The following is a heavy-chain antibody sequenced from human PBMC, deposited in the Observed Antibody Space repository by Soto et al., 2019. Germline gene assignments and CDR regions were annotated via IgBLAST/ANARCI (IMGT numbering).Heavy chain of an antibody. Sequence: GGSLRLSCAASGFTFSSYAMHWVRQAPGKGLEWVAVISYDGSNKYYADSVKGRFTISRDNSKNTLYLQMNSLRAEDTAVYYCARNPDTFGGAHDSLNFDYWGQGTLVTVSS. CDR1: GFTFSSYA. D-gene: IGHD3-16*01. J-gene: IGHJ4*02. CDR2: ISYDGSNK. CDR3: ARNPDTFGGAHDSLNFDY. V-gene: IGHV3-30-3*01.